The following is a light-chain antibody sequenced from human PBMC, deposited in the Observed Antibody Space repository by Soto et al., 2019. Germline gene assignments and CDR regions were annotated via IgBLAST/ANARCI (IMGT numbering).Light chain of an antibody. J-gene: IGKJ1*01. Sequence: DIVMTQSPLSLPVTPGEPASISCRSSQSLLHTNGYTYLDWYLQKPGQSPQLLIYLGSNRASGDPDRFSGSGSGTDFTLKISRVEAEDVGLYYCMQAQQTPWTFGQGTKVEIK. CDR3: MQAQQTPWT. V-gene: IGKV2-28*01. CDR2: LGS. CDR1: QSLLHTNGYTY.